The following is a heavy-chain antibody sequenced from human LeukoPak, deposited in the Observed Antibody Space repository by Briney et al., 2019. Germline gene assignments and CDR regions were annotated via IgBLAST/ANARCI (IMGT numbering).Heavy chain of an antibody. CDR3: ARGYWYFDL. Sequence: GGSLRLSCAASGFTFSSYWMSWARQAPGKGLEWVANIKQDGSEKYYVDSVKDRFTISRDNAKNSLYVQMNSLRAEDTAVYYCARGYWYFDLWGRGTLVTVSS. CDR1: GFTFSSYW. V-gene: IGHV3-7*01. CDR2: IKQDGSEK. J-gene: IGHJ2*01.